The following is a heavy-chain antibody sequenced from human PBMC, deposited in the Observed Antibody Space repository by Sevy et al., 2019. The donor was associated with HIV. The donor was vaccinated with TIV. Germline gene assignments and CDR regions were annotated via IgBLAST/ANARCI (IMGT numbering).Heavy chain of an antibody. CDR2: IKQDGSEK. CDR1: GFTFSSYW. D-gene: IGHD4-4*01. J-gene: IGHJ6*02. CDR3: ALPPTTVTLWGYYYYGMDV. V-gene: IGHV3-7*01. Sequence: GGSLRLSCAASGFTFSSYWMSWVRQAPGKGLEWVANIKQDGSEKYYVDSVKGRFTISRDNAKNSLYLQMNSLRAEDTAVYYCALPPTTVTLWGYYYYGMDVWGQGTTVTVSS.